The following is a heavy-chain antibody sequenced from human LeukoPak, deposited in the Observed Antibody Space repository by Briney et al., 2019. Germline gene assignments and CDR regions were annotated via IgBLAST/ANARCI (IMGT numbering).Heavy chain of an antibody. CDR3: ARDFWSGYYRETIDY. V-gene: IGHV1-2*02. D-gene: IGHD3-3*01. J-gene: IGHJ4*02. CDR1: GYTFTGYY. CDR2: INPNSGGT. Sequence: ASVKVSCKASGYTFTGYYMHWVRQAPGQGLEWMGWINPNSGGTNYAQKFQGRVTMTRDTSISTAYMELSRLRSDDTAVYYCARDFWSGYYRETIDYWGQGTLVTVS.